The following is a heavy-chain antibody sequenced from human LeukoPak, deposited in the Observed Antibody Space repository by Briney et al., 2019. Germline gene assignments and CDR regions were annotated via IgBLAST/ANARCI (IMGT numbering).Heavy chain of an antibody. V-gene: IGHV3-7*01. Sequence: GGSLRLSCAASGFRFSDFTMTWVRQAPGKGLQWVANIKQDGSDTYYVDSVKGRFTISRDNVWDSLSLQMSSLRADDTAIYYCARRRNWYFDLWGRGTLVTVSS. CDR3: ARRRNWYFDL. CDR1: GFRFSDFT. CDR2: IKQDGSDT. J-gene: IGHJ2*01.